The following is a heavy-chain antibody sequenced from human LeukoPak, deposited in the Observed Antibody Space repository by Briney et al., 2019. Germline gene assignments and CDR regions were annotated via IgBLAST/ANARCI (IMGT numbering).Heavy chain of an antibody. V-gene: IGHV4-59*08. Sequence: SETLSLTCTLSGGSISSYDWSWIRQPPGKGMEWIAYIYYSGSTNYNPSLKSRVTISVDTSKNQFSLKLSSVTAADTAVYYCARQGDVDTAMVTALWYFDYWGQGTLVTVSS. CDR2: IYYSGST. CDR1: GGSISSYD. CDR3: ARQGDVDTAMVTALWYFDY. D-gene: IGHD5-18*01. J-gene: IGHJ4*02.